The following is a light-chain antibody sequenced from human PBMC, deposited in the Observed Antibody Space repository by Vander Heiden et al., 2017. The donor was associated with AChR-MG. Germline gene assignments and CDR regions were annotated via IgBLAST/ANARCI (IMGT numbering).Light chain of an antibody. J-gene: IGLJ2*01. CDR2: ENN. V-gene: IGLV1-51*02. CDR1: SSNIGNYN. CDR3: GTWDSSLSVVV. Sequence: QSVLTQPPSVSAAPGQKAPISCHGRSSNIGNYNVSWYQQLPGTAPKLLIYENNKRPSGIPDRFSGSKSDTSATLGITGLQTGDEADYYCGTWDSSLSVVVFGGGTKLTVL.